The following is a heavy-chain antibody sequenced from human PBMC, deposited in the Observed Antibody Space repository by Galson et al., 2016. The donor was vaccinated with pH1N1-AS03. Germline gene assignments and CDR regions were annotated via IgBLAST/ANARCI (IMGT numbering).Heavy chain of an antibody. CDR2: ISSGGEAI. J-gene: IGHJ4*02. D-gene: IGHD5-24*01. CDR1: GFSLTDYY. Sequence: SLRLSCAASGFSLTDYYINWIRQAPGKGLEWVAHISSGGEAIFYADSVKGRFTTSRDNAKSSVYLRIHSLRADDTAVYYCATTDGYNSYFDYWGQGTLVTVSP. CDR3: ATTDGYNSYFDY. V-gene: IGHV3-11*01.